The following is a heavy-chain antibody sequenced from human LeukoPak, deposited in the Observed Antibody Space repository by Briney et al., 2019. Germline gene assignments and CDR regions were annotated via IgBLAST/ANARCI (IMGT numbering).Heavy chain of an antibody. Sequence: GGSLRLSCAASGFTFSSYAMSWVRQAPGKGLEWVSAISGSGGSTYYADSVKGRFTISRDNSKNTLYLQMNSLRAEDTAVYYWAKAPLFRIGELLLGFYYYGMDVWGKGTTVTVSS. CDR2: ISGSGGST. D-gene: IGHD3-10*01. J-gene: IGHJ6*04. V-gene: IGHV3-23*01. CDR1: GFTFSSYA. CDR3: AKAPLFRIGELLLGFYYYGMDV.